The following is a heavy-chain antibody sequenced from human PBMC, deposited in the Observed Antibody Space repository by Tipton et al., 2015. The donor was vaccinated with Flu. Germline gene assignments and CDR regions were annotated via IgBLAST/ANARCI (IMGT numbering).Heavy chain of an antibody. CDR1: GGSISSSSYY. D-gene: IGHD2-15*01. Sequence: TLSLTCTVSGGSISSSSYYWGWIRQPPGKGLEWIGSIYYSGSTYYNPSLKSRVTISVDTSKNQFSLKLSSVTAADTAVYYCATKGVSYCSRGSCYSYYFYYCGLGTLVTVSS. J-gene: IGHJ4*02. CDR3: ATKGVSYCSRGSCYSYYFYY. V-gene: IGHV4-39*01. CDR2: IYYSGST.